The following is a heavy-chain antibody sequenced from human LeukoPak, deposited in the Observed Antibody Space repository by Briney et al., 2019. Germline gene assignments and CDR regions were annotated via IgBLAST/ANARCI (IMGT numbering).Heavy chain of an antibody. Sequence: ASVKVSCRASGYTFTTHDINWVRQATGQGLEWMGWMSPNSGDTGYAQKFQGRVTMTSDSSISTALMELSSLRSEDTAIYYCVRTPPNWGFDYWGQGTLVTVSS. CDR1: GYTFTTHD. D-gene: IGHD7-27*01. CDR3: VRTPPNWGFDY. CDR2: MSPNSGDT. J-gene: IGHJ4*02. V-gene: IGHV1-8*01.